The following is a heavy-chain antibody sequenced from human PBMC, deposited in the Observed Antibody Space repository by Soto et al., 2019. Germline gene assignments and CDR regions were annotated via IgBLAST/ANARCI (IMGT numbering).Heavy chain of an antibody. CDR2: IDLDIGDT. CDR3: GLEPTGTGGFDF. J-gene: IGHJ4*02. CDR1: GHTFTGHH. Sequence: QVQMVQSGAEVKKPGASVKVSCKASGHTFTGHHMHWVRQAPGQGLEWMGLIDLDIGDTKYAQKFQGRVNSTSDKSIITVYMELRGLRSDDTAVYYCGLEPTGTGGFDFWGQGTLVTVSS. D-gene: IGHD7-27*01. V-gene: IGHV1-2*02.